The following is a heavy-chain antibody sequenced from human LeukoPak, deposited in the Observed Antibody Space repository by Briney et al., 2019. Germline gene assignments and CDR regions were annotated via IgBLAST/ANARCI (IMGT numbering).Heavy chain of an antibody. Sequence: GGSLRLSCAASGFTFSSYTMNWVRQAPGKGLEWVGRIKAKAHGGTIEYAAPVKGRFTISRDDSKNTLYLQMNSLKTEDTAVYYCTTDGVGVEGATYDNWGQGTLVSVSS. CDR3: TTDGVGVEGATYDN. CDR1: GFTFSSYT. CDR2: IKAKAHGGTI. D-gene: IGHD1-26*01. J-gene: IGHJ4*02. V-gene: IGHV3-15*01.